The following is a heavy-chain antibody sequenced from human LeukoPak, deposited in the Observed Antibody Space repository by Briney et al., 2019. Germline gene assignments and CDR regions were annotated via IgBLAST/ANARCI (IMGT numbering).Heavy chain of an antibody. D-gene: IGHD3-10*01. CDR1: GFTFSSYS. CDR2: ISSSSSYI. V-gene: IGHV3-21*01. Sequence: GGSLRLSCAASGFTFSSYSMNWVRQAPGKGLEWVSSISSSSSYIYYADSVKGRFTISRDNAKNSLYLQMNSLRAEDAAVYYCARAYYGSGSYYVDYWGQGTLVTVSS. CDR3: ARAYYGSGSYYVDY. J-gene: IGHJ4*02.